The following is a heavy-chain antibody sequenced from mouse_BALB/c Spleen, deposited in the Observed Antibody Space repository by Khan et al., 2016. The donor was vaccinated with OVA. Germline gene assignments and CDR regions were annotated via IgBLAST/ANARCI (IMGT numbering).Heavy chain of an antibody. D-gene: IGHD2-1*01. CDR1: GYTFTSYW. CDR2: IFPGTGTT. J-gene: IGHJ3*01. Sequence: QVQLQQSGAELVKPGASVKLSCKTSGYTFTSYWIQWVKQRPGQGLGWIGEIFPGTGTTYYNENFKGKATLTIETSSTTAHMQLRSLTSEDSAVYFCARGYFDNYEFAYGGQGTRVTVS. CDR3: ARGYFDNYEFAY. V-gene: IGHV1S132*01.